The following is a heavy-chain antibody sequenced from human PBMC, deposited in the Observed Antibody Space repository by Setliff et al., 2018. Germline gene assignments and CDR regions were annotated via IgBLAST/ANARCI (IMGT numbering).Heavy chain of an antibody. CDR1: GGSISSDSHY. CDR3: ARGITSGGYWGQRFLYLDV. Sequence: CTVSGGSISSDSHYWAWVRQPAGKGLELIGQIYSNGRTYYNPSLKSRLTISLDTSKNQFSLRLNSMTAADTAVYYCARGITSGGYWGQRFLYLDVWGRGTTVTVSS. D-gene: IGHD3-22*01. V-gene: IGHV4-61*09. J-gene: IGHJ6*03. CDR2: IYSNGRT.